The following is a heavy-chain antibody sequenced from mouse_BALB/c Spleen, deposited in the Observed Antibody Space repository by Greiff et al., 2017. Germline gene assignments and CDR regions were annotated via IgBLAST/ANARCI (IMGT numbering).Heavy chain of an antibody. Sequence: VQLQESGPGLVAPSQCLSITCTVSGFSLSRYSVHWVRQTPGKGLEWLGMIWGGGSTDYNSAIKSSMTIRKDNSKSQVFLKMNSLQTDDTAMYYCARKWDRAIDYWGQGTSVTVSA. CDR3: ARKWDRAIDY. CDR1: GFSLSRYS. J-gene: IGHJ4*01. CDR2: IWGGGST. D-gene: IGHD3-3*01. V-gene: IGHV2-6-4*01.